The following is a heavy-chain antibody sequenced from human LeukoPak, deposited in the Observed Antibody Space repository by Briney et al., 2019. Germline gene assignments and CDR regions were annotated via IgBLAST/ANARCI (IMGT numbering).Heavy chain of an antibody. CDR1: GYTFTSYG. D-gene: IGHD3-10*01. CDR2: ISVYNGNT. CDR3: ARDFGWKGGVIIPWDYYGMDV. J-gene: IGHJ6*02. V-gene: IGHV1-18*01. Sequence: ASVKVSCKASGYTFTSYGISWVRQAPGQGLEWMGWISVYNGNTNYAQKLQGRVTMTTDTSTSTAYMELRSLRSDDTAVYYCARDFGWKGGVIIPWDYYGMDVWGQGTTVTVSS.